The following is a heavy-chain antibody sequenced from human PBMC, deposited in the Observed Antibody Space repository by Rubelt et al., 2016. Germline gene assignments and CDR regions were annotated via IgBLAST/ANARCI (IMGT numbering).Heavy chain of an antibody. CDR1: GGSISSYY. V-gene: IGHV4-4*08. CDR2: INHSGST. J-gene: IGHJ5*02. D-gene: IGHD5-18*01. CDR3: ARKTYGYRANWFDP. Sequence: QVQLQESGPGLVRPSETLSLTCTVSGGSISSYYWSWIRQPPGKGLEWIGEINHSGSTNYNPSLKSRVTISVDTSTKYFSLMLTSVTAADTAVYYCARKTYGYRANWFDPWGQGTLVTVSS.